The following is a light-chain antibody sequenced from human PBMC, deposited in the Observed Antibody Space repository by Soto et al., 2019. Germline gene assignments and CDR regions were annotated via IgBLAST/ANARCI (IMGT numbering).Light chain of an antibody. Sequence: QSVLTQPASLSGSPGQSITISCTGTNSDIGSYNLVSWYQQYPGKDPTLLIYEASKRPSGVPDRFSASKSGVTASLTISGLQAEDEADYYCCSFASDSPLVFGGGTK. V-gene: IGLV2-23*01. CDR3: CSFASDSPLV. CDR2: EAS. J-gene: IGLJ3*02. CDR1: NSDIGSYNL.